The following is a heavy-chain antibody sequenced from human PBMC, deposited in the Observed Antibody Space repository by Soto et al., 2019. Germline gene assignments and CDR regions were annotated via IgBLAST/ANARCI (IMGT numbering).Heavy chain of an antibody. CDR1: GYTFTGYY. Sequence: ASVKVSCKASGYTFTGYYVHWVRQAPGQGLEWMGWINPNSGGTNYAQKFPGWVTMTRDTSISTAYMELSRLRSDDTAVYYCARGQAGSSYYYYMDVWGKGTTVTVS. CDR3: ARGQAGSSYYYYMDV. CDR2: INPNSGGT. D-gene: IGHD6-6*01. V-gene: IGHV1-2*04. J-gene: IGHJ6*03.